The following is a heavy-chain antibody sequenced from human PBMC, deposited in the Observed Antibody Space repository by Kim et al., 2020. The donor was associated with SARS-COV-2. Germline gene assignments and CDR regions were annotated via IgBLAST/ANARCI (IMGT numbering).Heavy chain of an antibody. Sequence: GGSLRLSCAASGFTFSSYAMSWVRQAPGKGLEWVSAISGSGGSTYYADSVKGRFTISRDNSKNTLYLQMNSLRAEDTAVYYCAKVMSGYSSNWDDRRSYYYYYGMDVWGQGTTVTVSS. CDR3: AKVMSGYSSNWDDRRSYYYYYGMDV. CDR1: GFTFSSYA. V-gene: IGHV3-23*01. D-gene: IGHD6-13*01. CDR2: ISGSGGST. J-gene: IGHJ6*02.